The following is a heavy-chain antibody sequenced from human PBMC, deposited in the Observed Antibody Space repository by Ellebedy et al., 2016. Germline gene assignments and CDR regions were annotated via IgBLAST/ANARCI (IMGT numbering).Heavy chain of an antibody. CDR1: GFTFDYYA. J-gene: IGHJ4*02. V-gene: IGHV3-9*01. CDR2: ISWNSAAI. CDR3: AKGTMDYLHH. D-gene: IGHD3-10*01. Sequence: GGSLRLXCATSGFTFDYYALHWVRQVPGKGLERVSGISWNSAAIGYGEAVKGRFTISRDSAKNYLYLQMNSLRVEDTALYFCAKGTMDYLHHWGQGTLVTVSS.